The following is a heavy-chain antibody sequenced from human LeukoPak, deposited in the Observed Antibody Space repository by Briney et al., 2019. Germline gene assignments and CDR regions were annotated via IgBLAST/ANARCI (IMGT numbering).Heavy chain of an antibody. CDR1: GYTFTGYY. CDR2: INPNSGGT. CDR3: ARAPPYSSGWYADY. J-gene: IGHJ4*02. D-gene: IGHD6-19*01. V-gene: IGHV1-2*04. Sequence: ASVKFSCKASGYTFTGYYMHWVRQAPGQGLEWTGWINPNSGGTNYAQKFQGWVTMTRDTSISTAYMELSRLRSDDTAVYYCARAPPYSSGWYADYWGQGTLVTVSS.